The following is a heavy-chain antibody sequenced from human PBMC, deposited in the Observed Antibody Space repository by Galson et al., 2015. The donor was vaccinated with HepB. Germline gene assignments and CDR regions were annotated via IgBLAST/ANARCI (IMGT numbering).Heavy chain of an antibody. CDR3: ARHQVGATPYGMDV. CDR2: VYYSGST. V-gene: IGHV4-59*08. CDR1: GGSISSYY. Sequence: SETLSLTCTVSGGSISSYYWSWIRQPPGKGLEWIGYVYYSGSTNYNPSLKSRVTISVDTSKNQFSRKLSSVTAADTAVYYCARHQVGATPYGMDVWGQGTTVTVSS. D-gene: IGHD1-26*01. J-gene: IGHJ6*02.